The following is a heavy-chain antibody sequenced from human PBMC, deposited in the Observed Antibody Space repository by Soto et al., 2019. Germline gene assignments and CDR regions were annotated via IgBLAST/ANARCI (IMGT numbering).Heavy chain of an antibody. Sequence: ASVKVSCKASGYTFSSNSMHWVRQAPGQRLEWMGWINAGNGNTKYSQKLQGRVTITRDKSTSTAYMELSSLRSEDTAVYYCARSFVVQLASYYYYGMDVWGQGTTVTVSS. V-gene: IGHV1-3*01. CDR3: ARSFVVQLASYYYYGMDV. D-gene: IGHD2-21*01. J-gene: IGHJ6*02. CDR1: GYTFSSNS. CDR2: INAGNGNT.